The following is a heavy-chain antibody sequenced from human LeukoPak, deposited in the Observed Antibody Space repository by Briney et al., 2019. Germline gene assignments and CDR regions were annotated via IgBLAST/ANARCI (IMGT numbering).Heavy chain of an antibody. V-gene: IGHV1-18*01. CDR1: GYTFTSYG. CDR2: ISAYNGNT. Sequence: ASVKVSCKASGYTFTSYGISWVRQATGQGLEWMGWISAYNGNTNYAQKLQGRVTMTTDTSTSTAYMELRSLRSDDTAVYYCARVHSIALYYWYFDLWGRGTLVTVSS. CDR3: ARVHSIALYYWYFDL. D-gene: IGHD6-6*01. J-gene: IGHJ2*01.